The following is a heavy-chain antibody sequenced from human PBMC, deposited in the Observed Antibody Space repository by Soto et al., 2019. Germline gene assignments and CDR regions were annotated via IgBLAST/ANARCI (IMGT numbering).Heavy chain of an antibody. CDR1: GGTFSSYT. Sequence: ASVQVSCKASGGTFSSYTISWVRQAPGQGLEWMGRIIPILGIANYAQKFQGRVTITADKSTGTAYMELSSLRSEDTAVDYCARDTHYYYDGGGYSNWFDHWGQGTLVTVSS. CDR3: ARDTHYYYDGGGYSNWFDH. D-gene: IGHD3-22*01. J-gene: IGHJ5*02. V-gene: IGHV1-69*04. CDR2: IIPILGIA.